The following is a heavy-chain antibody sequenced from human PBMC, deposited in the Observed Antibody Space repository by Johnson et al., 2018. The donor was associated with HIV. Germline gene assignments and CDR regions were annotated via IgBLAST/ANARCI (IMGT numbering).Heavy chain of an antibody. CDR2: INWNGGST. V-gene: IGHV3-20*04. CDR1: GFTFDDYG. D-gene: IGHD2-2*01. J-gene: IGHJ3*02. Sequence: VQLVESGGGVVRPGGSLRLSCAASGFTFDDYGMSWVRQAPGKGLEWVSGINWNGGSTGYADSVKGRFTISRDNAKNSLYLQMNSLRAEDTAVYYCARDKGIGSTREDAFDIWGQGTMVIVSS. CDR3: ARDKGIGSTREDAFDI.